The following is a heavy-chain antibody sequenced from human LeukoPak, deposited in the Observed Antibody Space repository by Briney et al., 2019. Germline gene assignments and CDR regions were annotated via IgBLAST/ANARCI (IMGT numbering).Heavy chain of an antibody. Sequence: GGSLRLSCAASGFTVSSNYMSWVRQAPGKGLEWVSVIYSGGSTYYADSVKGRFTISRDNSKNTLYLQMNSLRAEDTAVYYCAKVRVVVSATGAFDIWGQGTMVTVSS. CDR2: IYSGGST. CDR3: AKVRVVVSATGAFDI. CDR1: GFTVSSNY. D-gene: IGHD2-15*01. V-gene: IGHV3-66*01. J-gene: IGHJ3*02.